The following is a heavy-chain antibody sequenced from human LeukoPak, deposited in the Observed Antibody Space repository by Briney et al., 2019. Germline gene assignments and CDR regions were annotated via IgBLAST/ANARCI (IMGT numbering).Heavy chain of an antibody. CDR3: ARALYGNDRVSFTEFDS. D-gene: IGHD1-1*01. J-gene: IGHJ4*02. V-gene: IGHV1-18*04. Sequence: ASVKVSCKASGYTFTGYYMHWVRQAPGQGLEWMGWIRTYNGETHYAEKLQGRVTMTTDTSTSTAYMELRRLTSDDTAVYFCARALYGNDRVSFTEFDSWGQGTLVTVSS. CDR2: IRTYNGET. CDR1: GYTFTGYY.